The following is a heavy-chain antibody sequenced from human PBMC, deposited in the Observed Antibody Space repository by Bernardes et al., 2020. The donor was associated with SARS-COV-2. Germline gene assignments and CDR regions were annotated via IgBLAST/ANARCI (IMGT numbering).Heavy chain of an antibody. CDR3: AHRRPSTWEGDWFDP. CDR2: IYSDDDK. J-gene: IGHJ5*02. CDR1: GFSLSTSGVA. D-gene: IGHD1-26*01. Sequence: SGPTLVKPTQTLTLTCTFSGFSLSTSGVAVGWIRQPPGKALESLAPIYSDDDKRYSPTLKSRLTVTKDTSKNQVVLTLTNVDPLDTATYYCAHRRPSTWEGDWFDPWGQGTLVTVSS. V-gene: IGHV2-5*02.